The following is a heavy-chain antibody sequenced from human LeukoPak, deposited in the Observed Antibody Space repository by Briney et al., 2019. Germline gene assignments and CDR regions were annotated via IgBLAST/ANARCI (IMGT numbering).Heavy chain of an antibody. CDR1: GFTFNIAW. CDR3: TSVGSAWNEMEYYFDS. CDR2: IQSKSDGGAT. J-gene: IGHJ4*02. D-gene: IGHD1-1*01. Sequence: PGGSLRLSCEASGFTFNIAWMSWVRQAPGKGLEWVARIQSKSDGGATDYAAAVKGRVTISRDDSQYTVFLQMNSLKTEDTAVYYCTSVGSAWNEMEYYFDSWGQGTLVTVSS. V-gene: IGHV3-15*01.